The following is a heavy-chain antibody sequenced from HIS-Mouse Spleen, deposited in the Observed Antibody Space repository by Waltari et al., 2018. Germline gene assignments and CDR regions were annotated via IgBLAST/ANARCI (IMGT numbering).Heavy chain of an antibody. D-gene: IGHD1-1*01. Sequence: QVQLQQWGAGLLKPSETLSLTCAVYGGSFSGYYWSWIRQPPGKGLEWIGEINHSGSTNDNPSLKSRVTISVDTSKNQFSLKLSSVTAADTAVYYCARLDGALYYFDYWGQGTLVTVSS. V-gene: IGHV4-34*01. CDR3: ARLDGALYYFDY. CDR2: INHSGST. CDR1: GGSFSGYY. J-gene: IGHJ4*02.